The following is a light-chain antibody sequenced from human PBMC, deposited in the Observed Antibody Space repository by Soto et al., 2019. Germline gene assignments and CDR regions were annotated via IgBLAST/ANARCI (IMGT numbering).Light chain of an antibody. Sequence: EVVLTQSPATLSLSPGETATLSCRASQNVDYNLAWFPQKPGQPPTLLIYVASQRAAGIPARVVGGGAGTHCTLPNNSLEPEDFAVYYCQKRRRWHRGSFGGGTKEQMK. V-gene: IGKV3-11*01. CDR3: QKRRRWHRGS. CDR1: QNVDYN. CDR2: VAS. J-gene: IGKJ4*01.